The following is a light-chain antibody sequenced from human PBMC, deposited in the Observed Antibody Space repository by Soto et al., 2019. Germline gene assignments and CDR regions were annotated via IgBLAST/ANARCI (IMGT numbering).Light chain of an antibody. J-gene: IGKJ1*01. V-gene: IGKV1-9*01. CDR1: QGISSTY. Sequence: DIQLTQSPSFLSASVGDRVTITCRASQGISSTYLAWYQQTPGKAPKILIYAASTLQSGVPSRFSGRGSGTDFTLTISSLQPEDFATYSCLQYYNYPWSFGQGTKVDIK. CDR2: AAS. CDR3: LQYYNYPWS.